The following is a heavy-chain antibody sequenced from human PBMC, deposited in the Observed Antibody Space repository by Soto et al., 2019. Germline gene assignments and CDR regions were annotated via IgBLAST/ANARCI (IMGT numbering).Heavy chain of an antibody. Sequence: GASVKVSCKASGGTFSSYAISWVRQAPGQGLEWMGGIIPIFGTANYAQKFQGRVTITADESTSTAYMELSSLRSEDTAVYYCASIQYYDILTGYYFWFDPWGQGTLVTVSS. D-gene: IGHD3-9*01. CDR1: GGTFSSYA. CDR2: IIPIFGTA. CDR3: ASIQYYDILTGYYFWFDP. J-gene: IGHJ5*02. V-gene: IGHV1-69*13.